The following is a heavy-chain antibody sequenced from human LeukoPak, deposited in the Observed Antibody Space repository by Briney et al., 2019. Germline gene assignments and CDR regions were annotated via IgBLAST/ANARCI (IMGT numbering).Heavy chain of an antibody. CDR1: GGSISSSSYY. CDR2: IYYSGST. J-gene: IGHJ4*02. Sequence: PSETLSLTCTVSGGSISSSSYYWGWIRQPPGKGLEWIGSIYYSGSTYYNPSLKSRVTISVDTSKNQFSLKLSSVTAADTAVYYCARAYCGGDCYFEKRHYFDYWGQGTLVTVSS. V-gene: IGHV4-39*01. CDR3: ARAYCGGDCYFEKRHYFDY. D-gene: IGHD2-21*02.